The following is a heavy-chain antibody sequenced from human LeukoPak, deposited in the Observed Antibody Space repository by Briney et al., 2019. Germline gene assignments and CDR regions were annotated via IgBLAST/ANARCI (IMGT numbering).Heavy chain of an antibody. Sequence: PGGSLRLSCAASGFTFSSYAMSWVRQAPGKGLEWVSALSTTGGSTYYADSVKGRFTISRDNSKNTLYLQMNSLRAEDTAVYYCAKDRQQRSPLAFDYWGQGTLVTVSS. CDR2: LSTTGGST. CDR3: AKDRQQRSPLAFDY. V-gene: IGHV3-23*01. J-gene: IGHJ4*02. CDR1: GFTFSSYA. D-gene: IGHD6-13*01.